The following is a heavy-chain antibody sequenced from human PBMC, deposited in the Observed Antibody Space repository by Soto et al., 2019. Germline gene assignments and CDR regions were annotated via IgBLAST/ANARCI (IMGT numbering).Heavy chain of an antibody. V-gene: IGHV3-23*01. CDR1: GFTFSSYA. J-gene: IGHJ4*02. D-gene: IGHD6-6*01. CDR3: AKRSSSSTFDY. CDR2: ISGSDDST. Sequence: EVQLLESGGGLVQPGESLRLSCAASGFTFSSYAMSWVRQAPGKGLEWVSVISGSDDSTYYADSVKGRFTISRDNSKNKLCLQMTSLRAQAAAVYYCAKRSSSSTFDYWRQGALVAISS.